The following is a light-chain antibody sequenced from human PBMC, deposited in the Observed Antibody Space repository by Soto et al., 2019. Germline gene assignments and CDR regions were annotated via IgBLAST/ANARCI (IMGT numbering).Light chain of an antibody. CDR3: QQYGNSPRGVFT. V-gene: IGKV3-20*01. Sequence: EIVLTQSPGTLSLSPGERATLSCRASQSISSSYLAWYQQKPGQAPRLLIYAASSRATGIPDRFSGSGSGTDFTLTVSRLEPEDFAVYYCQQYGNSPRGVFTFGPGTKVEIK. CDR2: AAS. J-gene: IGKJ3*01. CDR1: QSISSSY.